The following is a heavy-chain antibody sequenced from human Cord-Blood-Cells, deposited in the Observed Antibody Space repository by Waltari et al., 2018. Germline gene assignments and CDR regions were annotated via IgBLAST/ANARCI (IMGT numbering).Heavy chain of an antibody. J-gene: IGHJ3*02. CDR1: GFTFSSYA. Sequence: QVQLVESGGGVVQPGRSLRLSCAASGFTFSSYAMHWVRQAPGKGLEWVAVIAYEGSNKYYADSVKGRFTISRDNSKNTLYLRMNSLRAEDTAVYYCARDIDACDIWGQGTMVTVSS. CDR2: IAYEGSNK. V-gene: IGHV3-30-3*01. CDR3: ARDIDACDI.